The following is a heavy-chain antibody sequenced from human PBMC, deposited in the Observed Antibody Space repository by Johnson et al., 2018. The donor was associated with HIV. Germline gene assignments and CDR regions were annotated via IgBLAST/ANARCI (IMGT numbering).Heavy chain of an antibody. V-gene: IGHV3-11*04. CDR1: GFTFSDYY. CDR3: ARRPSTIVGVAFGAFDI. Sequence: LVESGGGVVQPGRSLRLSCAASGFTFSDYYMSWIRQAPGKGLEWVSYISSSGSTIYYADSVKGRFTISRDNAKNSLYLQMNSLRAEDTAVYDCARRPSTIVGVAFGAFDIWGQGTMVTVSS. J-gene: IGHJ3*02. CDR2: ISSSGSTI. D-gene: IGHD3-3*01.